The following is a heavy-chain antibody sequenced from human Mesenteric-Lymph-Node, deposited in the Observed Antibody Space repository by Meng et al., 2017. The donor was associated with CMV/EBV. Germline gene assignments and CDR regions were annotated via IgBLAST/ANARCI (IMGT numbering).Heavy chain of an antibody. V-gene: IGHV1-46*01. CDR1: GYTFTNHY. J-gene: IGHJ4*02. Sequence: KAVGYTFTNHYMHWVRQAPGQGLEWMGRISPSGGSTSYAQKFQGRVTMARDTSTSTVYMELSSLRSEDTAVYYCVRDLIAAAGPLDYWGQGTLVTVSS. CDR3: VRDLIAAAGPLDY. CDR2: ISPSGGST. D-gene: IGHD6-13*01.